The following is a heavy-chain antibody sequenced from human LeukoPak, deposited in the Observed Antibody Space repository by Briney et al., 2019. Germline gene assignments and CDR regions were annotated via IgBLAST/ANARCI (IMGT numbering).Heavy chain of an antibody. CDR1: GFTFNDYG. J-gene: IGHJ3*02. Sequence: PGRSLRLSCAASGFTFNDYGLHWVRQAPGKGLEWVSVIGRTGDIFYADSVKGRFTISRDNSKNTLYLQMNSLRAEDTAVYYCAKDLGGDYAAFDIWGQGTMVTVSS. CDR3: AKDLGGDYAAFDI. D-gene: IGHD4-17*01. CDR2: IGRTGDI. V-gene: IGHV3-23*01.